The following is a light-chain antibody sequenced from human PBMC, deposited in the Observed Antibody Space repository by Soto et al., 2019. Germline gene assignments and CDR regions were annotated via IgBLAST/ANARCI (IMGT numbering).Light chain of an antibody. CDR3: SSYTSSTTVI. V-gene: IGLV2-14*01. J-gene: IGLJ2*01. CDR2: EVS. Sequence: QSVLTQPASVSGSPGQSITISCTGTSSDVGGYNHVSWYQQHPGKAPKLMIYEVSNWPSGVSNRFSGSKSGNTASLTISGLQAEDEADYYCSSYTSSTTVIFGGGTKLTVL. CDR1: SSDVGGYNH.